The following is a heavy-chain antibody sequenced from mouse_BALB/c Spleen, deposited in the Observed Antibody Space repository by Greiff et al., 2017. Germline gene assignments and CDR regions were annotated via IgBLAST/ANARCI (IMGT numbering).Heavy chain of an antibody. CDR2: ISCGGGST. V-gene: IGHV5-12-1*01. CDR3: ARAGYDDGGFDY. CDR1: GFAFSSYD. J-gene: IGHJ2*01. Sequence: EVQVVESGGGLVKPGGSLKLSCAASGFAFSSYDMSWVRQTPEKRLEWVAYISCGGGSTYYPDTVKGRFTISRDNAKNTLYLQMSSLKSEDTAMYYCARAGYDDGGFDYWGQGTTLTVSS. D-gene: IGHD2-2*01.